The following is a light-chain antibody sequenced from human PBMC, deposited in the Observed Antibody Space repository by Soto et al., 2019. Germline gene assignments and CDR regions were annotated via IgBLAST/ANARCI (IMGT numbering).Light chain of an antibody. CDR2: EVT. J-gene: IGLJ2*01. Sequence: QSVLTQPPSASGSPGQSVTISCTGTSSDIGDYNYVSWFQQHPGKAPKLIIFEVTKRPSGVPDRFSGSKSGNTASLTVSGLQADDEADYYCSSYAGSATVVFGGGTQLTVL. CDR3: SSYAGSATVV. V-gene: IGLV2-8*01. CDR1: SSDIGDYNY.